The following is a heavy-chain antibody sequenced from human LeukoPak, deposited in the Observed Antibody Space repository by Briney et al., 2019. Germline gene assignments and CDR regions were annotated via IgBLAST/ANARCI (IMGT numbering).Heavy chain of an antibody. V-gene: IGHV4-34*01. CDR2: INHSGST. D-gene: IGHD4-17*01. J-gene: IGHJ4*02. Sequence: SETLSLTCAVYGGSFSGYYWSWIRQPPGKGLEWIGEINHSGSTNYNPSLKSRVTISVDTSKNQFFLKLSSVTAADTAVYYCARPKDYGDSYFDYWGQGTLVTVSS. CDR3: ARPKDYGDSYFDY. CDR1: GGSFSGYY.